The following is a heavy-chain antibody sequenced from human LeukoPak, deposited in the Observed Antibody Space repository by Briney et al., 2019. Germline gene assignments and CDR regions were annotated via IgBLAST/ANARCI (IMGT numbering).Heavy chain of an antibody. V-gene: IGHV1-24*01. CDR1: GYTLTELS. J-gene: IGHJ1*01. D-gene: IGHD3/OR15-3a*01. CDR2: FDPEDGET. Sequence: ASVKVSCKLSGYTLTELSMRWVRHAPGKGLEWMGGFDPEDGETIYAQKFQGRITMTEDTSTDTAYMELSNLRSEDTAVYYCATSQWRDWLQYFQNWGQGTLVTVSS. CDR3: ATSQWRDWLQYFQN.